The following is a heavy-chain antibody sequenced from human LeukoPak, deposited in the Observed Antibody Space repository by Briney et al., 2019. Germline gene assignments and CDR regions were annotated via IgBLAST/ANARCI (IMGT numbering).Heavy chain of an antibody. CDR3: ARENIAAAGLLDY. D-gene: IGHD6-13*01. V-gene: IGHV4-59*01. J-gene: IGHJ4*02. Sequence: PSETLSLTCTVSGGSISSYYWSWIRQPPGKGLEWIGYIYYSGSTNYNPSLKSRVTISVDTSKNQFSLKLSSVTAADTAVYYCARENIAAAGLLDYWGQGTLVTVSS. CDR2: IYYSGST. CDR1: GGSISSYY.